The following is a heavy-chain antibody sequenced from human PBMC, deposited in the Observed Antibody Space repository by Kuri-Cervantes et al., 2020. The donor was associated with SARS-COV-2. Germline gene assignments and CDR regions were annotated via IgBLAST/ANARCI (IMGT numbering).Heavy chain of an antibody. CDR2: IYYSRRN. V-gene: IGHV4-39*07. Sequence: GSLRLSCTVPGGSISSSSYYWGWICQPPGKGLKWIGSIYYSRRNYYNPSIKSRVTISVGTSKSQFSLKLSSVTAADTAVYYCASVYSSISHNWFDPWGQRTLVTVSS. D-gene: IGHD6-13*01. CDR3: ASVYSSISHNWFDP. CDR1: GGSISSSSYY. J-gene: IGHJ5*02.